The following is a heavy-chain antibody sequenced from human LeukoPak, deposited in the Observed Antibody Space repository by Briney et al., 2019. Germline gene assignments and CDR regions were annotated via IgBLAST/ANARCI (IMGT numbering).Heavy chain of an antibody. D-gene: IGHD4-17*01. V-gene: IGHV4-59*01. J-gene: IGHJ3*02. CDR3: ARRGWDYGDYVDAFDI. CDR2: IYYSGST. Sequence: SETLSLTCTVSGGSISSYYWSWIRQPPGKGLERIGYIYYSGSTNYNPSLKSRVTISVDTSKNQFSLKLSSVTAADTAVYYCARRGWDYGDYVDAFDIWGQGTMVTVSS. CDR1: GGSISSYY.